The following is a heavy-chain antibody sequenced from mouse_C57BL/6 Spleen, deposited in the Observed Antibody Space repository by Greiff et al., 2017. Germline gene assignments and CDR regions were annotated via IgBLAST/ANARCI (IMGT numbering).Heavy chain of an antibody. J-gene: IGHJ3*01. D-gene: IGHD4-1*01. CDR2: IHPNSGST. Sequence: QVHVKQPGAELVKPGASVKLSCKASGYTFTSYWMHWVKQRPGQGLEWIGMIHPNSGSTNYNEKFKSKATLTVDKSSSTAYMQLSSLTSEDSAVYYCARWDVGFAYWGQGTLVTVSA. V-gene: IGHV1-64*01. CDR1: GYTFTSYW. CDR3: ARWDVGFAY.